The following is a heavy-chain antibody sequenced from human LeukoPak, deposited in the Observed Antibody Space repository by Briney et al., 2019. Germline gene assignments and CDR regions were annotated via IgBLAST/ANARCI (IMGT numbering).Heavy chain of an antibody. Sequence: PGGSLRLSCAASGFTFSSYSMNWVRQAPGKGLEWVSSISNSSSYISYADSVKGRFTISRDNAKNSLYLQMNSLRAEDTAVYYCARHGVLRYFDWLSPHYYYMDVWGKGTTVTVSS. J-gene: IGHJ6*03. V-gene: IGHV3-21*01. D-gene: IGHD3-9*01. CDR2: ISNSSSYI. CDR3: ARHGVLRYFDWLSPHYYYMDV. CDR1: GFTFSSYS.